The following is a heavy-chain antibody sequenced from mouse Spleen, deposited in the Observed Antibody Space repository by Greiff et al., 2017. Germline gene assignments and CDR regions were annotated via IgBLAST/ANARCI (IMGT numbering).Heavy chain of an antibody. D-gene: IGHD1-1*01. CDR1: GYAFSSYW. CDR3: ARSGVFGSSPAWFAY. Sequence: QVQLQQSGAELVKPGASVKISCKASGYAFSSYWMNWVKQRPGKGLEWIGQIYPGDGDTNYNGKFKGKATLTADKSSSTAYMQLSSLTSEDSAVYFCARSGVFGSSPAWFAYWGQGTLVTVSA. J-gene: IGHJ3*01. CDR2: IYPGDGDT. V-gene: IGHV1-80*01.